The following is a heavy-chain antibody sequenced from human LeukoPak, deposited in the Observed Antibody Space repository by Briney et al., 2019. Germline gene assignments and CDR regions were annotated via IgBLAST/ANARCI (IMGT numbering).Heavy chain of an antibody. V-gene: IGHV1-69*06. CDR2: IIPIFGTA. D-gene: IGHD5-18*01. Sequence: ASVKVSCKASGGTFSSYAISWVRQAPGQGLEWMGGIIPIFGTANYAQKFQGRVTITADKSTSTAYMELSSLRSEDTAVYYCAKRDTARQYYFDYWGQGTLVTVSS. J-gene: IGHJ4*02. CDR3: AKRDTARQYYFDY. CDR1: GGTFSSYA.